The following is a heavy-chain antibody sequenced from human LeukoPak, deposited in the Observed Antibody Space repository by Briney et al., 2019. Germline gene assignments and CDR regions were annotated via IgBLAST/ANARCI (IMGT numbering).Heavy chain of an antibody. D-gene: IGHD4-17*01. CDR1: GFTFSSYA. J-gene: IGHJ6*03. CDR2: ISGSGGST. CDR3: ARLSDYVFYYYMDV. Sequence: GGSLRLSCAASGFTFSSYAMSWVRQAPGKGLEWVSAISGSGGSTYYADSVKGRFTISRDNSKNTLYLQMNSLRAEDTAVYYCARLSDYVFYYYMDVWGKGTAVTVSS. V-gene: IGHV3-23*01.